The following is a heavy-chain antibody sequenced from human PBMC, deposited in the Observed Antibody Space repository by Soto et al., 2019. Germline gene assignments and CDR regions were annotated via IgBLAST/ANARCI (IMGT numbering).Heavy chain of an antibody. V-gene: IGHV1-69*02. CDR3: ARDGYSSSFDP. CDR1: GGTFSSYT. D-gene: IGHD6-13*01. J-gene: IGHJ5*02. CDR2: IIPILGIA. Sequence: QVQLVQSGAEVKKPGSSVKVSCKASGGTFSSYTISWVRQAPGQGLEWMGRIIPILGIANYAQKFQGRVTITADKSTSTAYMELSSQRSEDTAVYYCARDGYSSSFDPWGQGTLVTVSS.